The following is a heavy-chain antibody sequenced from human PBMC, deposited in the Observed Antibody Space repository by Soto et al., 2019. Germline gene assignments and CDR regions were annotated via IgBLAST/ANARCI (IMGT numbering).Heavy chain of an antibody. D-gene: IGHD3-10*01. CDR1: AFSFTNAW. J-gene: IGHJ4*02. CDR3: STGRPTYGLDS. CDR2: IKSITDGGTT. V-gene: IGHV3-15*01. Sequence: VGSLRLSCVASAFSFTNAWMSWVRQAPGKGLEWVGRIKSITDGGTTDYAAPVKGRFTISRDDSNNTLYLQMNSLKTEDTAVYYCSTGRPTYGLDSWGQGTLVTVSS.